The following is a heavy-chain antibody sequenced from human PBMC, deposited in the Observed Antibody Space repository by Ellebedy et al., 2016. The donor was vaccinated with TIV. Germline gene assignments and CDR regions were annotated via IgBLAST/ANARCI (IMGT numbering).Heavy chain of an antibody. CDR1: GLTFSSHA. CDR3: AKDSGRSGWYFDL. Sequence: PGGSLRLSCAASGLTFSSHAMSWVRQAPGKGLEWVSSITESGGNTYYADSVKGRFTISRDNSKEPLFLQMNSLRVEDTAVYYCAKDSGRSGWYFDLWGRGTLVTVSS. CDR2: ITESGGNT. V-gene: IGHV3-23*01. D-gene: IGHD3-10*01. J-gene: IGHJ2*01.